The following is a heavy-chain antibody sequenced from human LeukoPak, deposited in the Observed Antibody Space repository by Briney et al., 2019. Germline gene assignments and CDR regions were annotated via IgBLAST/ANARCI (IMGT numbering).Heavy chain of an antibody. CDR2: IGGSGGTT. Sequence: GGSLRLSCAASGFTFSRYAMSWVRQAPGKGLEWVSSIGGSGGTTYYADSVQGRFTISRDNSKNTLYLQMNSLRAEDTAVYYCAKVPSSWPYYFDYWGQGTLVTVSS. CDR1: GFTFSRYA. D-gene: IGHD6-13*01. V-gene: IGHV3-23*01. CDR3: AKVPSSWPYYFDY. J-gene: IGHJ4*02.